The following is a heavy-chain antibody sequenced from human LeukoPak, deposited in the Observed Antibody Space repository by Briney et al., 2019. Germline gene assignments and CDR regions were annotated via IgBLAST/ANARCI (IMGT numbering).Heavy chain of an antibody. CDR3: ARDPSVLYCSGGSCYSD. D-gene: IGHD2-15*01. CDR1: GGSFSGYY. CDR2: IYTSGST. J-gene: IGHJ4*02. Sequence: SETLSLTCAVYGGSFSGYYWSWIRQPAGKGLEWIGRIYTSGSTNYNPSLKSRVTISVDTSKNQFSLKLSSVTAADTAVYYCARDPSVLYCSGGSCYSDWGQGTLVTVSS. V-gene: IGHV4-4*07.